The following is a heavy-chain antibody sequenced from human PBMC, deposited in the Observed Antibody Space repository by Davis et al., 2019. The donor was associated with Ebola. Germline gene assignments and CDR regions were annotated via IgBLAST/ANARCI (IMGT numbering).Heavy chain of an antibody. CDR2: IYYSGST. Sequence: SETLSLTCTVSGGSISSYYWSWIRQPPGKGLEWIGYIYYSGSTNYNPSLKSRVTISVDTSKNQFSLKLSSVTAADTAVYYCARLSNNGIDYWGQGTLVTVSS. CDR3: ARLSNNGIDY. V-gene: IGHV4-59*01. D-gene: IGHD1-14*01. CDR1: GGSISSYY. J-gene: IGHJ4*02.